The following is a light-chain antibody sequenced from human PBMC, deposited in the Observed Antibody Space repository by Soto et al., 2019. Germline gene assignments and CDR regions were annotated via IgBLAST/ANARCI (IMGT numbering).Light chain of an antibody. CDR2: LDRSGSY. V-gene: IGLV4-60*02. J-gene: IGLJ3*02. CDR3: ETWYSNTHKV. Sequence: QSVLTQSSSASASLGSSVKLTCILCSGHSTYIIAWHQQQPGKAPRFLMTLDRSGSYNRGSGVPDRFSGSSSGADRYLTISNLQFEDEGDYYCETWYSNTHKVFGGGTKLTVL. CDR1: SGHSTYI.